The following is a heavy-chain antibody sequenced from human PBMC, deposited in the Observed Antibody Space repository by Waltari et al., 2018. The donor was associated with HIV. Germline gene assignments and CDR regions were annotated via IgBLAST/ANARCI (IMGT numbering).Heavy chain of an antibody. CDR1: GTPFSNVW. V-gene: IGHV3-15*01. CDR2: IKSKAEGGTI. D-gene: IGHD3-10*01. J-gene: IGHJ4*02. CDR3: TTWQGGSY. Sequence: EVQVVESGGGLVKPGGSLRLSCTGAGTPFSNVWMIWVRQAPGKGLEWIGRIKSKAEGGTIDYGTPVKGRFTISRDDSKDTVYLQMNNLETEDTALYYCTTWQGGSYWGRGTLVTVSS.